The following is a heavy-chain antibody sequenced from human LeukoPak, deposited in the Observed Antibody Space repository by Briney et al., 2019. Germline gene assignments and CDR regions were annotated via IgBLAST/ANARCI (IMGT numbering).Heavy chain of an antibody. J-gene: IGHJ5*02. CDR1: GFTFSRYT. D-gene: IGHD1-26*01. Sequence: GGSLRLSCAPSGFTFSRYTMNWVRQAPGKGLEWVSSISSSSTYIYYADSLRGRFTISRRDDRNSLYLQVDSLKVEDTAVYYCARDAAMVGATGDNWFDPWGQGTLVTVAS. CDR2: ISSSSTYI. V-gene: IGHV3-21*04. CDR3: ARDAAMVGATGDNWFDP.